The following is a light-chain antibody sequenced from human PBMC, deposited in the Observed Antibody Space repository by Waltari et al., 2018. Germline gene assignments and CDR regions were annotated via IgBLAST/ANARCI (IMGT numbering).Light chain of an antibody. CDR2: HDA. Sequence: SDELTQPPSVSVSPGHTATITCSGDTLGERYVSWYQQRSGQSPHVVIYHDAKRASGIPERFSCSKSGNTATLIISGTQPMDEADYFCQAWDSSPVVFGGGTKLTVL. CDR1: TLGERY. J-gene: IGLJ2*01. CDR3: QAWDSSPVV. V-gene: IGLV3-1*01.